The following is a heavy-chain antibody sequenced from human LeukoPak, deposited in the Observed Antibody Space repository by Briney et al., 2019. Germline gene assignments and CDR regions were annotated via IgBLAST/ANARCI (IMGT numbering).Heavy chain of an antibody. J-gene: IGHJ6*03. CDR3: ARDKQLDWAHYYYCYMDV. Sequence: GASVKVSCKASVYTFTVYYMHWVRQDPGQGLEWMGWNDPNSGGTNYAQKFQGRVTMTRDTSISTAYMELSRVRSDDTAVYYCARDKQLDWAHYYYCYMDVWGKGTTVTVSS. CDR2: NDPNSGGT. V-gene: IGHV1-2*02. CDR1: VYTFTVYY. D-gene: IGHD1-1*01.